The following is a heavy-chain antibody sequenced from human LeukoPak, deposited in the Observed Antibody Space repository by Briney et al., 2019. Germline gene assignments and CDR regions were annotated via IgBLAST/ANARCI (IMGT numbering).Heavy chain of an antibody. Sequence: PSETLSLTCTVSGGSISRYYWSWTRQPPGKGLEWIGYIYYSGSTNYNPSLKSRVTISVDTSTNQFSLKLTSVTAADTAVYYCARVGSWYLDWFDPWGQGTLVTVSS. CDR1: GGSISRYY. CDR2: IYYSGST. CDR3: ARVGSWYLDWFDP. D-gene: IGHD6-13*01. J-gene: IGHJ5*02. V-gene: IGHV4-59*01.